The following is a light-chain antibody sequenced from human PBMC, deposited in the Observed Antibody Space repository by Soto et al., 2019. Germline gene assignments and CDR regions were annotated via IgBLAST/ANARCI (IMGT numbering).Light chain of an antibody. CDR2: DVN. CDR1: SSDVGGYKY. J-gene: IGLJ1*01. Sequence: QSVLTQPASVSGSPGQSITISCAGTSSDVGGYKYVSWYQQHPGKAPKLMIYDVNDRPSGVSRRFSGSKSGNTASLTISGLQAEDEADYYCSSYTSSSTYVFGTGTKLTVL. V-gene: IGLV2-14*01. CDR3: SSYTSSSTYV.